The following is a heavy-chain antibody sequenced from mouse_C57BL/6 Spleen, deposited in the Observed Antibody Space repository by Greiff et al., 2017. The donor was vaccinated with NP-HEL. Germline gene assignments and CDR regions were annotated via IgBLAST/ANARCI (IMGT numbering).Heavy chain of an antibody. Sequence: VKQRPGQGLEWIGNINPSNGGTNYNEKFKSKATLTVDKSSSTAYMQLSSLTSEDSAVYYCARSRGGSYAMDYWGQGTSVTVSS. CDR3: ARSRGGSYAMDY. CDR2: INPSNGGT. D-gene: IGHD1-1*02. V-gene: IGHV1-53*01. J-gene: IGHJ4*01.